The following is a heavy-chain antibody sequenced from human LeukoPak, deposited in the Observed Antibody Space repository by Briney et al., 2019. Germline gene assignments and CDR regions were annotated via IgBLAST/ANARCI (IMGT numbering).Heavy chain of an antibody. CDR3: AKVRVSTVTTDY. CDR1: GFTFSSYG. D-gene: IGHD4-17*01. Sequence: GGSLRLSCAASGFTFSSYGMHWVRQAPGKGLEWVAVISYDGSNKYYADSVKGRFTISSDNSKNTLYLQMNSLRAEDTAVYYCAKVRVSTVTTDYWGQGTLVTVSS. J-gene: IGHJ4*02. CDR2: ISYDGSNK. V-gene: IGHV3-30*18.